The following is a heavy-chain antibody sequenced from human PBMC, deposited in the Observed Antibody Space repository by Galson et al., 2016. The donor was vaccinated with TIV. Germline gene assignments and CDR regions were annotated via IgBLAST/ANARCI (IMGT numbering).Heavy chain of an antibody. J-gene: IGHJ3*02. CDR3: AKDIAYGDTSKLDAFYI. V-gene: IGHV3-9*03. D-gene: IGHD3-16*01. CDR2: ISFNSGDV. CDR1: GFTFGDFA. Sequence: SLRLSCAASGFTFGDFAMHWVRQTPGKGLEGVSGISFNSGDVGYGDSVRGRFTISRDNANDSLSLQMNSLRPENMGLYYCAKDIAYGDTSKLDAFYIWGQGTMVTISS.